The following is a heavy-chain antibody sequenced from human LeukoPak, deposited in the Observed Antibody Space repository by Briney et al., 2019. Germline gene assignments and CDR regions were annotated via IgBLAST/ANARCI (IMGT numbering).Heavy chain of an antibody. Sequence: ASVKVSCKASGYTFTGYYMHWVRQVPGQALEWMGWINPNSGSTNYAQKFQGRVTMTRDTSITTAYMELSRLRPDDTAVYYCARGFSSWYLSPYYLEYCGQGTPVTVSS. CDR2: INPNSGST. V-gene: IGHV1-2*02. D-gene: IGHD6-13*01. CDR3: ARGFSSWYLSPYYLEY. J-gene: IGHJ4*02. CDR1: GYTFTGYY.